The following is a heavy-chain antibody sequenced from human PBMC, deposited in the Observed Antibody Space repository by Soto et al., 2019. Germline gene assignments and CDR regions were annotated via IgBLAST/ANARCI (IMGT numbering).Heavy chain of an antibody. Sequence: GPGVKKPGASVKVSCKATGYTFRSYGVTWVRQAPGQGLEWMGWISGYNGNTEYAQKLQGRVTMTTDTSTSTVYMELRSLGSADTAVYYCASDRGVVTSGSAYYFDYWGQGTLVTVSS. CDR1: GYTFRSYG. V-gene: IGHV1-18*01. CDR3: ASDRGVVTSGSAYYFDY. D-gene: IGHD2-2*01. CDR2: ISGYNGNT. J-gene: IGHJ4*02.